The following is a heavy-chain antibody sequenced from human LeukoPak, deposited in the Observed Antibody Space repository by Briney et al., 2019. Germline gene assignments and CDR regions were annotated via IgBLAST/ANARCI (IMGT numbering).Heavy chain of an antibody. CDR2: IYYSGST. CDR3: ARLAVGSGILYNGYGMDV. V-gene: IGHV4-59*08. J-gene: IGHJ6*02. D-gene: IGHD3-10*01. CDR1: GDSISSYY. Sequence: SETLSLTCTVSGDSISSYYWTWIRQPPGKGLEWIGYIYYSGSTNYNPSLKSRVTISVDTSQNQFSLKLRSVTAADTAVYYCARLAVGSGILYNGYGMDVWGQGTTVTVSS.